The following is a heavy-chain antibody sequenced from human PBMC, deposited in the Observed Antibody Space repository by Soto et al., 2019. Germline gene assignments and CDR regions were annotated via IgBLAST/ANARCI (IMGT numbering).Heavy chain of an antibody. CDR3: PKDPPSDKTQLEYGMDV. Sequence: PGGSLRLSCAASGFTFSAFAMSWVRQAPGKGLDWVSLISASARNTYYADSVKGRFTISRDNSKNTLYLQMNSLRAEDTAVYYCPKDPPSDKTQLEYGMDVWGPGTTVNGSS. V-gene: IGHV3-23*01. D-gene: IGHD1-1*01. CDR2: ISASARNT. J-gene: IGHJ6*02. CDR1: GFTFSAFA.